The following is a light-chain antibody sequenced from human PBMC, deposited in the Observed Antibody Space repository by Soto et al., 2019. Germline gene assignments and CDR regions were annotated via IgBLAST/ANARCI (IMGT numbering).Light chain of an antibody. V-gene: IGLV2-11*01. Sequence: QSVLTQPRSVSGSPGQSVTISCTGTSSDIGGYNFVSWYQQHPGKAPKVMLYDVSKRPSGVSDRFSGSKSGNTASLTISGLQADDEADYYCCSYAGSYTLVFGGGTKLTVL. CDR2: DVS. CDR1: SSDIGGYNF. J-gene: IGLJ2*01. CDR3: CSYAGSYTLV.